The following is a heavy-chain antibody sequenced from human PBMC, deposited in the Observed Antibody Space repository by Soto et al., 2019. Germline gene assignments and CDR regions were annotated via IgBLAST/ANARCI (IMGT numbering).Heavy chain of an antibody. V-gene: IGHV4-39*01. CDR3: ARRGFMGATTIDY. CDR2: IYYSGST. J-gene: IGHJ4*02. Sequence: LSLTCTVSGGSISSSNSYWGWIRQPPGKGLEWIGSIYYSGSTYYNPSLKSRVSISVDTSKNQFSLKLSSVTAADTAVYYCARRGFMGATTIDYWGQGTLVTVSS. D-gene: IGHD1-26*01. CDR1: GGSISSSNSY.